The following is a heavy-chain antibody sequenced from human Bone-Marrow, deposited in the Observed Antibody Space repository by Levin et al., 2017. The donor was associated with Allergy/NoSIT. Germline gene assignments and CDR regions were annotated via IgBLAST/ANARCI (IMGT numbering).Heavy chain of an antibody. Sequence: GGSLRLSCAASGFTFNTFWVHWVRQAPGKGLVWVSLISPDGSRTDYADSVKGRFTISRDNAKSTLYLQMDNLRAEDSAVYFCARGGSGVVAVGDYWGQGTQVTVSS. CDR2: ISPDGSRT. J-gene: IGHJ4*02. CDR3: ARGGSGVVAVGDY. CDR1: GFTFNTFW. V-gene: IGHV3-74*01. D-gene: IGHD6-19*01.